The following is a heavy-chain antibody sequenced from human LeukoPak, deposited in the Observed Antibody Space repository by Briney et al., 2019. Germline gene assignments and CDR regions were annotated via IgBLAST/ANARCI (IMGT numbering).Heavy chain of an antibody. J-gene: IGHJ4*02. CDR3: AIYGDYGPDY. V-gene: IGHV4-39*01. CDR2: IYYSGST. D-gene: IGHD4-17*01. Sequence: SETLSLTCTVSGGPISSSSYYWGWIRQPPGKGLEWIGSIYYSGSTYYNPSLKSRVTISVDTSKNQFSLKLSSVTAADTAVYYCAIYGDYGPDYWGQGTLVTVSS. CDR1: GGPISSSSYY.